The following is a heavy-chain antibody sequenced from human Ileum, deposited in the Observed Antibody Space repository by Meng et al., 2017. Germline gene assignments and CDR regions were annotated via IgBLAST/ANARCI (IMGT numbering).Heavy chain of an antibody. J-gene: IGHJ4*02. Sequence: QPQLQESGPGLVKPSEPLSLMCTVSGGSISSSSHCCDWIRQPPGKGLEWIGSICYSGNTYYNPSLKSRVSMSVDTSKKQISLKLNSVTAADTAVYYCARRTGEVDLLDYWGQGTLVTVSS. D-gene: IGHD7-27*01. CDR3: ARRTGEVDLLDY. CDR1: GGSISSSSHC. CDR2: ICYSGNT. V-gene: IGHV4-39*01.